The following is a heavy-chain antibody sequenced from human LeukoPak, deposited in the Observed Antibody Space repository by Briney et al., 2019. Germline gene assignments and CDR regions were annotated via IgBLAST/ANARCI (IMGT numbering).Heavy chain of an antibody. CDR3: ARQEEYYDLDY. CDR2: IYYSGST. CDR1: GGSISSSSYY. V-gene: IGHV4-39*01. J-gene: IGHJ4*02. D-gene: IGHD3-22*01. Sequence: SETLSLTCVVSGGSISSSSYYWGWIRQPPGKGLEWIGSIYYSGSTYYNPSLKSRVTISVDTSKNQFSLKLSSVTAADTAVYYCARQEEYYDLDYWGQGTLVTVSS.